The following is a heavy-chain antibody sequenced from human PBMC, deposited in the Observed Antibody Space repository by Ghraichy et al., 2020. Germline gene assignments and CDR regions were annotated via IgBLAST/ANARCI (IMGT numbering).Heavy chain of an antibody. D-gene: IGHD4-17*01. CDR1: GYTFTSYG. V-gene: IGHV1-18*01. J-gene: IGHJ6*02. CDR3: ARDPGDYVSPSYDYGMDV. CDR2: ISAYNGNT. Sequence: ASVKVSCKASGYTFTSYGISWVRQAPGQGLEWMGWISAYNGNTNYAQKLQGRVTMTTDTSTRTAYLELRSLRSDDTAVYYCARDPGDYVSPSYDYGMDVGGQGTTVTVSS.